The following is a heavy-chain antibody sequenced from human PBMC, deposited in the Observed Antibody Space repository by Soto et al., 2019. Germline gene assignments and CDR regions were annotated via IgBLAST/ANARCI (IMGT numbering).Heavy chain of an antibody. Sequence: GSTYYNPSLKSRVTISVDTSKNQFSLKLSSVTAADTAVYYCASNWYEFGARDWFDPWGQGTLVTVSS. CDR2: GST. V-gene: IGHV4-31*02. J-gene: IGHJ5*02. D-gene: IGHD3-10*01. CDR3: ASNWYEFGARDWFDP.